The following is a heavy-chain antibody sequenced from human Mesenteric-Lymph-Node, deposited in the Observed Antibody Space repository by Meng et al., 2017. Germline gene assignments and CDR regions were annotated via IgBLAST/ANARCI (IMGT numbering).Heavy chain of an antibody. CDR3: ARGQAPPAAAGIDDV. J-gene: IGHJ6*02. D-gene: IGHD6-13*01. V-gene: IGHV6-1*01. CDR2: TYYRSKWYY. Sequence: SQTLSLTCAISGDSVSSNSAAWNWIRQSPSRGLEWLGRTYYRSKWYYGYAVSVKSRITIIPDTSKNQFSLKLSSVTAADTAVYYCARGQAPPAAAGIDDVWGQGTTVTVSS. CDR1: GDSVSSNSAA.